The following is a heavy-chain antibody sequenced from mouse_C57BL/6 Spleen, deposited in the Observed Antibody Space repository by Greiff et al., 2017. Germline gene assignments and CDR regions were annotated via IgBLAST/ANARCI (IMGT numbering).Heavy chain of an antibody. D-gene: IGHD2-5*01. V-gene: IGHV1-81*01. CDR1: GYTFTSYG. CDR3: ASSYSNDAMDY. CDR2: IYPRSGNT. Sequence: VKLVESGAELARPGASVKLSCKASGYTFTSYGISWVKQRTGQGLEWIGEIYPRSGNTYYNEKFKGKATLTADKSSSTAYMELRSLTSEDSAVYFCASSYSNDAMDYWGQGTSVTVSS. J-gene: IGHJ4*01.